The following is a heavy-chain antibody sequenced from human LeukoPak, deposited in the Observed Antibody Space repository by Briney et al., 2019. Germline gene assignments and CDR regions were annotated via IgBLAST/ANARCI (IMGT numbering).Heavy chain of an antibody. J-gene: IGHJ4*02. CDR1: GFTFSSYG. D-gene: IGHD4-17*01. CDR2: ISGSGGST. Sequence: GGTLRLSCAASGFTFSSYGMSWVRQAPGKGLEWVSAISGSGGSTYYADSVKGRFTISRDNTKNSLSLQMNSLRAEDTAVYYCARDQTVTRPFEYWGQGTLVTVSS. CDR3: ARDQTVTRPFEY. V-gene: IGHV3-23*01.